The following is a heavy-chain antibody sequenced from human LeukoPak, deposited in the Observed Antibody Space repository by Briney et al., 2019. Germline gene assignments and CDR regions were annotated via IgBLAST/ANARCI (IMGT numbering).Heavy chain of an antibody. CDR1: GFTFSSYA. J-gene: IGHJ5*02. D-gene: IGHD3-10*01. CDR3: AKGGFTGWFDP. V-gene: IGHV3-23*01. Sequence: GGSLRLSCAASGFTFSSYAMSWVRQAPGKGLEWVSAISAGSGSTYYADSVKGRFTISRDNSKNTLYLQMNSLRVEETAVYSCAKGGFTGWFDPWGQGTLVTVSS. CDR2: ISAGSGST.